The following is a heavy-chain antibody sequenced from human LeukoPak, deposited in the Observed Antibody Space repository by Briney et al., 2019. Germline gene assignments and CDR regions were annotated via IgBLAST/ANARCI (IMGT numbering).Heavy chain of an antibody. CDR2: INAGNGNT. J-gene: IGHJ5*02. Sequence: ASVTVSCTASGGTFSSYAISWVRQAPGQRLEWMGWINAGNGNTKYSQKFQGRVTITRDTSASTAYMELSSLRSEDTAVYYCARVPTPTTVTTLRRGWFDPWGQGTLVTVSS. D-gene: IGHD4-17*01. V-gene: IGHV1-3*01. CDR3: ARVPTPTTVTTLRRGWFDP. CDR1: GGTFSSYA.